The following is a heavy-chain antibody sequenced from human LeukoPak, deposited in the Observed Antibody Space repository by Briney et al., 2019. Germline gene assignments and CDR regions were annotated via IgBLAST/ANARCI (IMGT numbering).Heavy chain of an antibody. CDR1: GGSISSYY. Sequence: PSETLSLTCTVSGGSISSYYWSWIRQPPRKGLEWIGYIYYSGSTNYNPSLKSRVTISVDTSKNQFSLKLSSVTAADTAVYYCASQIMSSSRQAFDYWGQGTLVTVSS. CDR2: IYYSGST. J-gene: IGHJ4*02. D-gene: IGHD6-13*01. CDR3: ASQIMSSSRQAFDY. V-gene: IGHV4-59*01.